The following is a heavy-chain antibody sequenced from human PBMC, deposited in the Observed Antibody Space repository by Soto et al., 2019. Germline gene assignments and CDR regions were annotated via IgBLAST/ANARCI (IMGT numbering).Heavy chain of an antibody. V-gene: IGHV4-31*03. Sequence: PSETLSLTSTVSGGSISSGGYYWGWIRQHPGKGLEWIGYIYYSRSTYYNPSLKSRVTISVDTSKNQFSLKLSSVTAADTAVYYCARVSGYSGYDRVGYYYYGMDVWGQGTTVTVSS. CDR3: ARVSGYSGYDRVGYYYYGMDV. CDR1: GGSISSGGYY. J-gene: IGHJ6*02. CDR2: IYYSRST. D-gene: IGHD5-12*01.